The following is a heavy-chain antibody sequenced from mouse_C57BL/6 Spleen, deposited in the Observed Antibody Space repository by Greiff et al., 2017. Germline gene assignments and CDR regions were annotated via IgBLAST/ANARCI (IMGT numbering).Heavy chain of an antibody. CDR1: GFTFSDYG. V-gene: IGHV5-17*01. J-gene: IGHJ4*01. CDR3: ARRPDYYAMDY. Sequence: EVQLKESGGGLVKPGGSLKLSCAASGFTFSDYGMHWVRQAPEKGLEWVAYISSGSSTIYYADTVKGRFTISRDNAKNTLFLQMTSLRSEDTAMYYCARRPDYYAMDYWGQGTSVTVSS. CDR2: ISSGSSTI.